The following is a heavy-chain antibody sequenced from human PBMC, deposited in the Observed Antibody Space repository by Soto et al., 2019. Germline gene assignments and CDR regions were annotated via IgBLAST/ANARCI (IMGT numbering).Heavy chain of an antibody. CDR2: IQSGGRT. CDR1: GFTVSRNY. J-gene: IGHJ6*03. CDR3: ARDDVHCSSGRCYGVPMDV. Sequence: EVQLVESGGGLVQPGGSLRLSCAASGFTVSRNYMTWVRQAPGKGLEWVSLIQSGGRTYYAGSVKGRFTISRDNSKNTLFLQMNSLRVEDTPVYYCARDDVHCSSGRCYGVPMDVWGTGTTVTVSS. D-gene: IGHD2-15*01. V-gene: IGHV3-66*01.